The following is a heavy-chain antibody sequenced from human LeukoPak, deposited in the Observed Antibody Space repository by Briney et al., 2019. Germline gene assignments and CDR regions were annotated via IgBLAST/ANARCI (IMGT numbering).Heavy chain of an antibody. V-gene: IGHV4-34*01. Sequence: PSETLSLTCAVSGYSINSGYYWSWIRQPPGKGLEWIGEINHSGSTNYNPSLKSRVTISVDTSKNQFSLKLSSVTAADTAVYYCARGRLLWFGELAYWGQGTLVTVSS. CDR1: GYSINSGYY. J-gene: IGHJ4*02. CDR2: INHSGST. CDR3: ARGRLLWFGELAY. D-gene: IGHD3-10*01.